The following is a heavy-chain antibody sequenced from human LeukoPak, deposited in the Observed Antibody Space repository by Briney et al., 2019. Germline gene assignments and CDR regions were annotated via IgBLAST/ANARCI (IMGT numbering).Heavy chain of an antibody. Sequence: GVTTYHAASVKGRFTISRDNSKNTLYLQMNSLRAEDTAVYYCAKGPYYYDSSAYHYGAFDIWGQGTMVTVSS. D-gene: IGHD3-22*01. CDR2: GVTT. V-gene: IGHV3-23*01. CDR3: AKGPYYYDSSAYHYGAFDI. J-gene: IGHJ3*02.